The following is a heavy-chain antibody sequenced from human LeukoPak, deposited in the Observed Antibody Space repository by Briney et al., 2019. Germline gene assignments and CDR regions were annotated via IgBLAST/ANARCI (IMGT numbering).Heavy chain of an antibody. Sequence: PGGSLRLSCAASGFPFSNNVMTWVRQAPGRGLDWLAAIRGSGGSTYYADSVKGRFTISRDNSKNMLYLQMNSLRDEDTAVYYCAKTFPYGTTWYCFCDYWGQGALVTVSS. CDR1: GFPFSNNV. CDR3: AKTFPYGTTWYCFCDY. J-gene: IGHJ4*02. CDR2: IRGSGGST. V-gene: IGHV3-23*01. D-gene: IGHD2-8*02.